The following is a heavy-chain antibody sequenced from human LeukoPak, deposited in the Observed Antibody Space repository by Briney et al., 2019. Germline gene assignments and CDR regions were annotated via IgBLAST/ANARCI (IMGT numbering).Heavy chain of an antibody. D-gene: IGHD3-10*01. CDR1: GGSISSYY. J-gene: IGHJ6*03. CDR3: ARHSAPTMVRGVNYYCYYMDV. V-gene: IGHV4-59*08. Sequence: SETLSLTCTVSGGSISSYYWSWIRQPPGKGLGWIGYIYYSGSTNYNPSLKSRVTISVDTSKNQFSLKLSSVTAADTAVYYCARHSAPTMVRGVNYYCYYMDVWGKGTTVTVSS. CDR2: IYYSGST.